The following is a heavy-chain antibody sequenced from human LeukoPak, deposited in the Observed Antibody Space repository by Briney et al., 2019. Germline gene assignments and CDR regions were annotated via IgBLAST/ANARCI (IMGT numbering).Heavy chain of an antibody. V-gene: IGHV4-59*12. CDR2: IYYSGST. Sequence: PSETLSLTCTVSGGSISSYYWSWIRQPPGKGLEWIGYIYYSGSTNYNPSLKSRVTISVDTSKNQFSLKLSSVTAADTAVYYCARDKWDYSSGWYAEYFQHWGQGTLVTVSS. CDR1: GGSISSYY. J-gene: IGHJ1*01. CDR3: ARDKWDYSSGWYAEYFQH. D-gene: IGHD6-19*01.